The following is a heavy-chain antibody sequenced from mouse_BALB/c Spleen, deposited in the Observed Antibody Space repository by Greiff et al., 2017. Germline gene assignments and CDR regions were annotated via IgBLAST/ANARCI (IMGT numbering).Heavy chain of an antibody. V-gene: IGHV2-2*02. CDR3: ARRGYGSSPYWYFDV. CDR1: GFSLTSYG. CDR2: IWSGGST. Sequence: QVQLQQSGPGLVQPSQSLSITCTVSGFSLTSYGVHWVRQSPGKGLEWLGVIWSGGSTDYNAAFISRLSISKDNSKSQVFFKMNSLQANDTAIYYCARRGYGSSPYWYFDVWGAGTTVTVSS. J-gene: IGHJ1*01. D-gene: IGHD1-1*01.